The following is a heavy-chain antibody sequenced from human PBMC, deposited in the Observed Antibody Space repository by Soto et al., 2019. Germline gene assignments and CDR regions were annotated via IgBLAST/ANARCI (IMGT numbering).Heavy chain of an antibody. D-gene: IGHD3-22*01. CDR3: TTVWGDSSGYHRGGWYFDL. CDR2: IKSKTDGGTT. CDR1: GFTFSNAW. Sequence: PGGSLRLSCAASGFTFSNAWMSWVRQAPGKGLEWVGRIKSKTDGGTTDYAAPVKGRFTISRDDSKNTLYLQMNSLKTEDTAVYYCTTVWGDSSGYHRGGWYFDLWGRGTLVTVSS. J-gene: IGHJ2*01. V-gene: IGHV3-15*01.